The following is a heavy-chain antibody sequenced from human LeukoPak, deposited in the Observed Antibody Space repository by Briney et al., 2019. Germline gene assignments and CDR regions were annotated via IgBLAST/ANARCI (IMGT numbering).Heavy chain of an antibody. J-gene: IGHJ6*02. V-gene: IGHV3-11*01. D-gene: IGHD3-10*01. CDR2: ISSSGSTI. CDR3: ARVYYYGSGRRDYYGMDV. CDR1: GFTFSDYC. Sequence: GGSLRLSCAASGFTFSDYCMSWIRQAPGKGLEWVSYISSSGSTIYYADSVKGRFTISRDNAKNSLYLQMNSLRAEDTAVYYCARVYYYGSGRRDYYGMDVWGQGTTVTVSS.